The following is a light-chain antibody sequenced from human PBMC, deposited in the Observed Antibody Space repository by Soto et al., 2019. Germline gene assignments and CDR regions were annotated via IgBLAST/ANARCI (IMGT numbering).Light chain of an antibody. V-gene: IGKV1-33*01. J-gene: IGKJ3*01. Sequence: DIPMTQSPSSLSASEGDRVTITCQASQDISNYLNWYQQKPGKAPKLLIYDASNLETGVPSRFSGSGSGTDFTFTISSLQPEDIGTYYCQQYDNLPLFGPGTKVNIK. CDR2: DAS. CDR3: QQYDNLPL. CDR1: QDISNY.